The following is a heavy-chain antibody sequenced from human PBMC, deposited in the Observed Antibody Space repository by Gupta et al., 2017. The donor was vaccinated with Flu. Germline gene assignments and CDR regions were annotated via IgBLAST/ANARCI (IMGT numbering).Heavy chain of an antibody. V-gene: IGHV3-30*18. D-gene: IGHD6-25*01. CDR2: ISTDGRDY. CDR1: GFRFSYYA. CDR3: AKDVRRAAAYYFDY. J-gene: IGHJ4*02. Sequence: QVQLVESGGGVVQPGWSLRPSCATPGFRFSYYAMHCVRQAPGKGLEWVAVISTDGRDYYYTDSVKGRFTISRDNSKNTLYLQMNSLRSEDTAVYYCAKDVRRAAAYYFDYWGQGTLITVSS.